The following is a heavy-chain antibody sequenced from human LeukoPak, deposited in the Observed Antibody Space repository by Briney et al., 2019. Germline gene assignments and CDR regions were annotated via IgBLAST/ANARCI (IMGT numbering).Heavy chain of an antibody. V-gene: IGHV1-8*01. CDR2: INPISGYT. J-gene: IGHJ3*02. D-gene: IGHD6-13*01. CDR3: ARGNRLYTSSWSSLAFDI. Sequence: ASVKVSCKASGYTFTSDDINWVRQATGQGLEWMGWINPISGYTGYAQKFQGRVTMTGNTSISTAYMELSSLRSEDAAVDYCARGNRLYTSSWSSLAFDIWGQGTMVTVSS. CDR1: GYTFTSDD.